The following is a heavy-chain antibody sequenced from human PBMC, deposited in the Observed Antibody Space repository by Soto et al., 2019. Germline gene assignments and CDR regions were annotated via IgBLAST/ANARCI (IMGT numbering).Heavy chain of an antibody. Sequence: SVKVSCKASEGTFSSYAISWVRQAPGQGLEWMGGIIPIFGTANYAQKFQGRVTITADESTSTAYMELSSLRSEDTAVYYCARDGSSGWIEYFQHWGQGTLVTVSS. CDR2: IIPIFGTA. CDR3: ARDGSSGWIEYFQH. J-gene: IGHJ1*01. CDR1: EGTFSSYA. V-gene: IGHV1-69*13. D-gene: IGHD6-19*01.